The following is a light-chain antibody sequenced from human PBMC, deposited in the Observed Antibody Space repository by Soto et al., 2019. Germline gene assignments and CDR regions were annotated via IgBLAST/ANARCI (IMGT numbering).Light chain of an antibody. V-gene: IGKV3-20*01. CDR1: QSVSSSY. CDR2: GAS. J-gene: IGKJ3*01. CDR3: QQYGSSPT. Sequence: EIVLTQSPGTLSLSPGERATLSCRASQSVSSSYLAWYQQKPGQAPRLLIYGASSRASGIPDRFSGSGSGTDFTLTSSRLEPEDVAEYYCQQYGSSPTFGPGTKVDIK.